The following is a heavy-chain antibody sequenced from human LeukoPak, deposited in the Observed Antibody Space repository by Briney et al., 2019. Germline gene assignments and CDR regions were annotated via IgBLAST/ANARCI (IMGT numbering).Heavy chain of an antibody. D-gene: IGHD6-13*01. J-gene: IGHJ4*02. CDR2: SNQDESEK. CDR1: GFSFSDSW. CDR3: ARDGDGYSRN. Sequence: GGSLRLSCAASGFSFSDSWMSWVRQAPGKGLEWVANSNQDESEKYYVDSVKGRFTISRDNAKNSLYLQMNSLRAEDTAVYYCARDGDGYSRNWGQGTLVTVSS. V-gene: IGHV3-7*01.